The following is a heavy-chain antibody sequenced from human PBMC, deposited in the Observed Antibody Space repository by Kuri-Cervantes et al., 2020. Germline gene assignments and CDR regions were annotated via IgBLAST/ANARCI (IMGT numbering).Heavy chain of an antibody. Sequence: SETLSLTCTVSGDSISTDTYHWSWIRQPPGKGLEWIGEINHSGSTNYNPSLKSRVTISVDTSKNQFSLRLSSVTAADTAVYYCARAQYNWFDPWGQGALVTVSS. CDR2: INHSGST. CDR3: ARAQYNWFDP. V-gene: IGHV4-39*07. D-gene: IGHD5-24*01. CDR1: GDSISTDTYH. J-gene: IGHJ5*02.